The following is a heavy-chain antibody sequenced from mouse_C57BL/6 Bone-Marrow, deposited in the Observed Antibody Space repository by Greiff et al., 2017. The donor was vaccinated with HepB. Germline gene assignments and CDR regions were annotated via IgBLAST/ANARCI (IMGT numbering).Heavy chain of an antibody. CDR1: GYTFTSYW. V-gene: IGHV1-53*01. Sequence: VKLQESGTELVKPGASVKLSCKASGYTFTSYWIHWVKQRPGQGLEWIGNINPRNGGTDYSEKFKSKATLTVDKSSSTAYMQLSSLSSEESAAYYCARGWLPYAMDYWGQGTSVTVSA. D-gene: IGHD2-3*01. J-gene: IGHJ4*01. CDR3: ARGWLPYAMDY. CDR2: INPRNGGT.